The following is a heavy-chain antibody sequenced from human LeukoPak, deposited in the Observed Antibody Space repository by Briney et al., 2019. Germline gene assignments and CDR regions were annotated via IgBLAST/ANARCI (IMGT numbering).Heavy chain of an antibody. CDR2: ISSDGVNK. CDR3: AKGQNYYDGSGYYSTDY. Sequence: GGSLRLSCAASGFTFSSYGMHWARQAPGKGLEWVAVISSDGVNKYSADSVTGRFTISRDNSKNTLYLQMNSLRAEDTAVYYCAKGQNYYDGSGYYSTDYWGQGTPVTVSS. D-gene: IGHD3-22*01. J-gene: IGHJ4*02. V-gene: IGHV3-30*18. CDR1: GFTFSSYG.